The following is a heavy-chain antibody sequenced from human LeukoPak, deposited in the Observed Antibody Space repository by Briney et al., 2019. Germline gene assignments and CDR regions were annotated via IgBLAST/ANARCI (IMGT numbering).Heavy chain of an antibody. Sequence: GESLKISCKGSGYSFSNYWIGWVRQMPGKGLEWMGIIYPGDSDTRYSPSFQGQVTISADKSISTAYLQWSSLKASDTAMYYCARQEVLWWGQTDYWGQGTLVTVSS. V-gene: IGHV5-51*01. CDR1: GYSFSNYW. J-gene: IGHJ4*02. CDR3: ARQEVLWWGQTDY. CDR2: IYPGDSDT. D-gene: IGHD2-21*02.